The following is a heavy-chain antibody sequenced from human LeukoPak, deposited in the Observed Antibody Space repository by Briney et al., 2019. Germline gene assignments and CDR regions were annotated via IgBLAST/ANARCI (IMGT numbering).Heavy chain of an antibody. J-gene: IGHJ5*02. CDR1: GFTFSSYG. CDR2: ISWNSGSI. CDR3: TKDRSGSYSNWFDP. Sequence: PGGSLRLSCAASGFTFSSYGMHWVRQAPGKGLEWVSGISWNSGSIGYADSVKGRFTISRDNAKNSLYLQMNSLRAEDTALYYCTKDRSGSYSNWFDPWGQGTLVTVSS. D-gene: IGHD1-26*01. V-gene: IGHV3-9*01.